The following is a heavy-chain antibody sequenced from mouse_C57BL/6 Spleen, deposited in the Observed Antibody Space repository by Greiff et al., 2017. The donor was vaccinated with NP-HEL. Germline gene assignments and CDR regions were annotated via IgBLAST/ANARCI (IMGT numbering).Heavy chain of an antibody. CDR2: IYPRDGST. CDR3: ARLATVVATRGGY. V-gene: IGHV1-85*01. CDR1: GYTFTSYD. Sequence: QVQLKQSGPELVKPGASVKLSCKASGYTFTSYDINWVKQRPGQGLEWIGWIYPRDGSTKYNEKFKGKATLTVDTSSSTAYMELHSLTSEDSAVYFCARLATVVATRGGYWGQGTTLTVSS. D-gene: IGHD1-1*01. J-gene: IGHJ2*01.